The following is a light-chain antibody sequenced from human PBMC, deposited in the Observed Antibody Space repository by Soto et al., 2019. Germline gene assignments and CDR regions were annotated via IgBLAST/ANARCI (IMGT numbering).Light chain of an antibody. Sequence: IQMTQSPSSLSASIGDSVTITCRASQNINSYLSWYQHKPGKAPKLLIYAASNLQSGVPSSFSGSRSGTEFTLTISRLYPEDFATYYCQQSYSMPQTFGQGTKLEIK. CDR1: QNINSY. CDR2: AAS. CDR3: QQSYSMPQT. V-gene: IGKV1-39*01. J-gene: IGKJ2*01.